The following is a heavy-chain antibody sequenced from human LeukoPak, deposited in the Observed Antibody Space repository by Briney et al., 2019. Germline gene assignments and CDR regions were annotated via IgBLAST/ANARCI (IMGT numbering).Heavy chain of an antibody. D-gene: IGHD3-9*01. CDR1: GGSTNSRSYY. J-gene: IGHJ5*02. CDR3: AREQRGLYDIAGWFDP. CDR2: IYYTGST. V-gene: IGHV4-39*07. Sequence: PSETLSLTCTVSGGSTNSRSYYWGWIRQPPGKGLEWIGSIYYTGSTYHNPSLKSRVTISVDSSKNQFSLKLTSVTAADTAVYYCAREQRGLYDIAGWFDPWGQGTLVTVSS.